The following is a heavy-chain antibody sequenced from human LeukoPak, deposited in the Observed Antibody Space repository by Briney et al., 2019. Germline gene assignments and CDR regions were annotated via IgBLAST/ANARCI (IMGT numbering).Heavy chain of an antibody. J-gene: IGHJ6*03. V-gene: IGHV1-8*01. CDR2: MNPNSGNT. D-gene: IGHD4-11*01. Sequence: ASVKVSCKASGYTFTSYDINWVRQAPGQGLEWMGWMNPNSGNTGYAQKFQGRVTMTRNTSISTAYMELSSLRSEDTAVYYCARALQPHYYYYYMDVWGKGTTVTVSS. CDR1: GYTFTSYD. CDR3: ARALQPHYYYYYMDV.